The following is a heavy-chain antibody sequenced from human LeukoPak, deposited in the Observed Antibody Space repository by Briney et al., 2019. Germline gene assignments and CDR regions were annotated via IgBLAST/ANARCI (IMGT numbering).Heavy chain of an antibody. CDR3: VRAPLWFGEFLGAFDI. Sequence: SETLSLTCAVYGGSFSGYYWSWIRQPPGKGLEWIGEINHSGSTNYNPSLKSRVTISVDTSKNQFSLKLSSVTAADTAVYYCVRAPLWFGEFLGAFDIWGQGTMVTVSS. D-gene: IGHD3-10*01. J-gene: IGHJ3*02. CDR1: GGSFSGYY. CDR2: INHSGST. V-gene: IGHV4-34*01.